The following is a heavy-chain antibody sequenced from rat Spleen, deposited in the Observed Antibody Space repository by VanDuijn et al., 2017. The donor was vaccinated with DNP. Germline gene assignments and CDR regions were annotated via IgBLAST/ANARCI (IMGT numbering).Heavy chain of an antibody. CDR1: GFTFSAYY. Sequence: EVQLVESGGGLVQPGRSLKLSCAASGFTFSAYYMAWVRQAPAKGLEWVASISPSGGSTYYRDSVKGRFTVSRDNAKSSLYLQMDSLRSEDTATYYCARPPNNNYYWYFDFWGPGTMVTVSS. D-gene: IGHD1-10*01. J-gene: IGHJ1*01. CDR2: ISPSGGST. V-gene: IGHV5-25*01. CDR3: ARPPNNNYYWYFDF.